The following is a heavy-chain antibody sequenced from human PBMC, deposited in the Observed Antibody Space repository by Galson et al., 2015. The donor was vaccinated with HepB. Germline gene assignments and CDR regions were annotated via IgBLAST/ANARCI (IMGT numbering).Heavy chain of an antibody. D-gene: IGHD3-9*01. CDR3: ARESPGSYFDWLPNKAYYYYYGMDV. CDR2: ISSSGSTI. CDR1: GFTFSSYE. J-gene: IGHJ6*02. V-gene: IGHV3-48*03. Sequence: SLRLSCAASGFTFSSYEMNWVRQAPGKGLEWVSYISSSGSTIYYADSVKGRFTISRDNAKNSLYLQMNSLRAEDTAVYYCARESPGSYFDWLPNKAYYYYYGMDVWGQGTTVTVSS.